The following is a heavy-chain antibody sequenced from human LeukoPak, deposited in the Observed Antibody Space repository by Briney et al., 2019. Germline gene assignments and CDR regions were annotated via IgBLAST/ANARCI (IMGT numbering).Heavy chain of an antibody. J-gene: IGHJ6*02. D-gene: IGHD3-10*01. CDR2: INSDGSRT. Sequence: GGSLRLSCAASGFTFSSYWMHWVRQAPGKGLVWVSRINSDGSRTSYADFVKGRFTISRDNAKNSLYLQMNSLRAEDTAVYYCGGSYYFYGMDVWGQGTTVTVSS. CDR3: GGSYYFYGMDV. V-gene: IGHV3-74*01. CDR1: GFTFSSYW.